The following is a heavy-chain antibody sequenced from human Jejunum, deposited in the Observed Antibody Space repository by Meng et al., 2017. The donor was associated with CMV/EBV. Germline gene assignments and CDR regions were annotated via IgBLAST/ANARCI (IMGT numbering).Heavy chain of an antibody. CDR1: VSSGKYY. J-gene: IGHJ4*02. V-gene: IGHV4-61*01. CDR2: IYYNGAT. CDR3: ARDTGMQFVEWDSSDY. D-gene: IGHD3-3*01. Sequence: VSSGKYYWSWIRQPPGKGLEFIGYIYYNGATNYNSSLESRVTISVDTSKNQFSLNLRSVTVADTAVYFCARDTGMQFVEWDSSDYWGQGIQVTVSS.